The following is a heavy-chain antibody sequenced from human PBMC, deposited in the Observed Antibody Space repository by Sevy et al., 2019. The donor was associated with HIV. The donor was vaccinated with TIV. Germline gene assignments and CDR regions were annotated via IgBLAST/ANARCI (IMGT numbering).Heavy chain of an antibody. D-gene: IGHD3-10*01. CDR3: TRVRGTISPYYYYYGMDV. CDR2: IRSKTYGGTT. V-gene: IGHV3-49*03. J-gene: IGHJ6*02. CDR1: GFTFGDYA. Sequence: GGSLRLSCTASGFTFGDYAMSWCRQAPGKGLEWVGFIRSKTYGGTTEYAASAKGRFTISRDDSKSIAYLQMKCLKTEDTAVYYCTRVRGTISPYYYYYGMDVWGQGTSVTVSS.